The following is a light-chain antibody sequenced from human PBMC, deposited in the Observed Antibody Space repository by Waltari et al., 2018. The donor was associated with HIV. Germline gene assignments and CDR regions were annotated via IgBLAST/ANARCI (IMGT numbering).Light chain of an antibody. CDR2: DDR. V-gene: IGLV3-21*02. Sequence: SYVLTQPPSVSVAPGQTARITCGGNNIGSKSVHWYQQKPGQAPVLVVFDDRDRPSGIPERFSGSNSGNAATLTISRVEAGDEADYYCPVWDSSADHPGVFGGGTKLTAL. CDR1: NIGSKS. CDR3: PVWDSSADHPGV. J-gene: IGLJ3*02.